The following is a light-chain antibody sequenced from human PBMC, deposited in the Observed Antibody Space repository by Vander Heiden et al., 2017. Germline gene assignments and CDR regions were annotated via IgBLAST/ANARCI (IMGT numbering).Light chain of an antibody. CDR2: GND. V-gene: IGLV1-44*01. CDR3: AAWEDSLNGHVV. J-gene: IGLJ2*01. Sequence: QYVLTQPPSASGTSGQRVTISCSGSSSNIGSTSVDWYQKFPGTAPKLLIYGNDQRPSGVPDRFSGSKSGTSASLAISGLRADEEADYYCAAWEDSLNGHVVFGGGTKLTVL. CDR1: SSNIGSTS.